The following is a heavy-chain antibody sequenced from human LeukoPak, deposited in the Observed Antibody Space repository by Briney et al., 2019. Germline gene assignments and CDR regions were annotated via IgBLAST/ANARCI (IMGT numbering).Heavy chain of an antibody. CDR3: ARAGHPYSSSWHGLRAYYYYGMDV. J-gene: IGHJ6*02. Sequence: ASVKVSCKASGYTFTDYYMHWVRQAPGQGLEWMGIINPSGGSTSYAQKFQGRVTMTRDTSTSTVYMELSSLRSEDTAVYYCARAGHPYSSSWHGLRAYYYYGMDVWGQGTTVTVSS. CDR2: INPSGGST. CDR1: GYTFTDYY. D-gene: IGHD6-13*01. V-gene: IGHV1-46*01.